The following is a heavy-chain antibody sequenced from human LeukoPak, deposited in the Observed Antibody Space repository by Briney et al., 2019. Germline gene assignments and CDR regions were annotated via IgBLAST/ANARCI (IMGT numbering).Heavy chain of an antibody. CDR1: GFTFSSYA. J-gene: IGHJ5*02. CDR2: ISGSGGST. Sequence: PGGSLRLSCAASGFTFSSYAMSWVRQAPGKGLEWVSAISGSGGSTYHADSVKGRFTISRDNSKDTLYLQMNSLRADDTAVYYCAPQVSGWPQDPWGQGTLVTVSS. CDR3: APQVSGWPQDP. D-gene: IGHD6-19*01. V-gene: IGHV3-23*01.